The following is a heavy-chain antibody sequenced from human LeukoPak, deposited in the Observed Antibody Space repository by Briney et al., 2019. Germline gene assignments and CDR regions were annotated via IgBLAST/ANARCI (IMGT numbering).Heavy chain of an antibody. J-gene: IGHJ4*02. CDR3: ARDSMVREKLLDY. CDR2: ISSTSSYT. CDR1: GFTFSDYY. D-gene: IGHD3-10*01. V-gene: IGHV3-11*05. Sequence: GGSLRLSCAASGFTFSDYYMSWIRQAPGKGLEWVSCISSTSSYTNYADSVKGRFTISRDNAKNSLYLQMNSLRADDTAVYYCARDSMVREKLLDYWGQGALVTVSS.